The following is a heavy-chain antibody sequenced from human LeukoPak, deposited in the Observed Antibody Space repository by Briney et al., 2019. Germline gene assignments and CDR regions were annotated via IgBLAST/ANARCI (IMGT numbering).Heavy chain of an antibody. Sequence: GGSLRLSCAASGFTFDDYGMSWVRQAPGKGLEWVSGINWNGGSTGYADSVKGRFTISRDNAKNSLYLQMNSLRAEDTALYYCARDSGYDPYYYYYMDVWGKGTTVTVSS. CDR2: INWNGGST. J-gene: IGHJ6*03. D-gene: IGHD5-12*01. CDR3: ARDSGYDPYYYYYMDV. CDR1: GFTFDDYG. V-gene: IGHV3-20*04.